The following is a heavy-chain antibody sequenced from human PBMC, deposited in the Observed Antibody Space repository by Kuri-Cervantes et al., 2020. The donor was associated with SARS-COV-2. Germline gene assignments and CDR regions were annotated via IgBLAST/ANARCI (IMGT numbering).Heavy chain of an antibody. D-gene: IGHD6-13*01. CDR1: GFTFSSYA. CDR2: ISPSGAA. Sequence: GESLKISCAASGFTFSSYAMSRVRQAPGKGLEWVAAISPSGAAYYADSVKGRFTITRDNSKDTVSLEMTSLRVDDTAVYYCPKGFASSWYVGLCHWGQGGLVTVSS. V-gene: IGHV3-23*01. J-gene: IGHJ4*02. CDR3: PKGFASSWYVGLCH.